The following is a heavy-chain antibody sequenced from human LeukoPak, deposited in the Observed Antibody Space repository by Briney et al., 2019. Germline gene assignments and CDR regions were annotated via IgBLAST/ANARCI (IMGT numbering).Heavy chain of an antibody. J-gene: IGHJ5*02. CDR1: GGSISSYY. V-gene: IGHV4-59*01. D-gene: IGHD1-1*01. Sequence: SETLSLTCTVSGGSISSYYWSWIRQPPGKGLEWIGYIYYSGSTTYHPTLKSRVTIPVDTSKNQFSLKLNSVTAADTAVYYSARDPRGGTSRDNWFDPWGQGTLVTVSS. CDR3: ARDPRGGTSRDNWFDP. CDR2: IYYSGST.